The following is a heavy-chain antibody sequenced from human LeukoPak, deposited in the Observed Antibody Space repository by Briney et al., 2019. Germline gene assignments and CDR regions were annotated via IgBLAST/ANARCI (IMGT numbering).Heavy chain of an antibody. CDR2: ISSSSSYT. Sequence: GGSLRLSCAASGFTFSSYSMNWIRQAPGKGLEWVSSISSSSSYTYYADSVKGRFTISRDNSKNTLYLQMNSLRAEDTAVYYCARVSKALVGATTIDAFDIWGQGTMVTVSS. V-gene: IGHV3-21*04. CDR1: GFTFSSYS. J-gene: IGHJ3*02. CDR3: ARVSKALVGATTIDAFDI. D-gene: IGHD1-26*01.